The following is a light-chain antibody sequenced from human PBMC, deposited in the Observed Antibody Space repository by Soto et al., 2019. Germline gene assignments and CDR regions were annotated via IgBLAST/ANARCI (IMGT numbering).Light chain of an antibody. V-gene: IGKV3-11*01. CDR3: QQRSNWPPLT. J-gene: IGKJ4*01. Sequence: EMVLTQSPATLSLSPGERATLSSRASQSVSSYLAWYQQKPGQAPRLLIYDASNRATGIPARFSGSGSGTDFTLTISSLEPEDFAVYYCQQRSNWPPLTFGGGTKAEIK. CDR1: QSVSSY. CDR2: DAS.